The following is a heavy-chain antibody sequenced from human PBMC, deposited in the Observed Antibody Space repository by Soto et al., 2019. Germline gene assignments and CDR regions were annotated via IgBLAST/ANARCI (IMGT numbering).Heavy chain of an antibody. Sequence: SETLSLTCAVSGYSISSGYYWGWIRQSPGKGLEWIGSIYQSGSTYYNPSLKSRVTISVDTSKNQFSLKMRSVTAADTAVYYCARDDSSGYLFDYWGQGTLVTVSS. CDR1: GYSISSGYY. CDR3: ARDDSSGYLFDY. CDR2: IYQSGST. D-gene: IGHD3-22*01. V-gene: IGHV4-38-2*02. J-gene: IGHJ4*02.